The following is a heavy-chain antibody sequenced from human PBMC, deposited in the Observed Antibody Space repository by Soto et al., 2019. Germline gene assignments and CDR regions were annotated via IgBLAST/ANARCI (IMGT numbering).Heavy chain of an antibody. CDR3: ANPPITMVRGVIIPTPFDS. V-gene: IGHV3-23*01. CDR1: GFTFSSYA. J-gene: IGHJ4*02. Sequence: GGSLRLSCAASGFTFSSYAMSWVRQAPGKGLEWVSAISGSGGSTYYADSVKGRFTISRDNSKNTLYLQMNSLRAEDTAVYYCANPPITMVRGVIIPTPFDSWGQGTLVTVSS. D-gene: IGHD3-10*01. CDR2: ISGSGGST.